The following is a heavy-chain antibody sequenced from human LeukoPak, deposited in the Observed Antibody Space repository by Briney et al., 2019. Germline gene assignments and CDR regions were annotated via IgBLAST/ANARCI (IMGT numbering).Heavy chain of an antibody. D-gene: IGHD5-18*01. V-gene: IGHV3-49*04. Sequence: GGSLRLSCTASGFTFGDYAMSWVRQAPGKGLEWVGFIRSKAYGGTTEYAASVKGRFTISRDDSKSIAYLQMNSLKTEDTAVYYCTRALIQLWSPTFVYWGQGTLVTVSS. CDR2: IRSKAYGGTT. J-gene: IGHJ4*02. CDR1: GFTFGDYA. CDR3: TRALIQLWSPTFVY.